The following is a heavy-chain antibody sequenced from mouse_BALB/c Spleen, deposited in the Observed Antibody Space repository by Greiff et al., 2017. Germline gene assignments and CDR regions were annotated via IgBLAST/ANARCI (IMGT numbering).Heavy chain of an antibody. D-gene: IGHD1-3*01. CDR1: GFNIKDTY. V-gene: IGHV14-3*02. CDR2: IDPANGNT. J-gene: IGHJ3*01. Sequence: VQLQQSGAELVKPGASVKLSCTASGFNIKDTYMHWVKQRPEQGLEWIGRIDPANGNTKYDPKFQGKATITADTSSNTAYLQLSSLTSEDTAVYYCAREGETSGYPWFAYWGQGTLVTVSA. CDR3: AREGETSGYPWFAY.